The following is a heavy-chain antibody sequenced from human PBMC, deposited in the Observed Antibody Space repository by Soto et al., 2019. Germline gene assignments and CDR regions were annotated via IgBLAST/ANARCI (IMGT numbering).Heavy chain of an antibody. J-gene: IGHJ6*02. CDR3: ARDRVVVVITHYYYYGMDV. D-gene: IGHD3-22*01. CDR2: ISYDGSNK. Sequence: QVQLVESGGGVVQPGRSLRLSCAASGFTFSSYAMHWVRQAPGKGLEWVAVISYDGSNKYYADSVKGRFTISRDNSKNTMNLQMNSLRAEDTAVYYWARDRVVVVITHYYYYGMDVWGQGTTVTVSS. V-gene: IGHV3-30-3*01. CDR1: GFTFSSYA.